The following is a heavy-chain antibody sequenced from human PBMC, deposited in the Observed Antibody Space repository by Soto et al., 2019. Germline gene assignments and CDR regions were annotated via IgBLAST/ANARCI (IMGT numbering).Heavy chain of an antibody. CDR1: GYTFTSYA. CDR2: INAGNGNT. J-gene: IGHJ4*02. D-gene: IGHD5-18*01. V-gene: IGHV1-3*01. CDR3: ARGEGGYRYVY. Sequence: QVQLVQSGAEVKKPGASVKVSCKASGYTFTSYAMHWVRQAPGQRLEWMGWINAGNGNTKYSQKFQGRVTTTRDTSGSTAYMELSSLRSEDTAVYYCARGEGGYRYVYWGQGTLVTVSS.